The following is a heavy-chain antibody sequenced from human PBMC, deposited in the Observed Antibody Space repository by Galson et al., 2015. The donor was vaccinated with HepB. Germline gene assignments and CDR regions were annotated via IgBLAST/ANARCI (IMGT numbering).Heavy chain of an antibody. Sequence: SLRLSCAASGFTFSSYSMNWVRQAPGKGLEWVSSISSSSSYIYYADSVKGRFTISRDNAKNSLYLQMNSLRAEDTAVYYCARDVSPHPGYFEIGPLDAFDIWGQGTMVTVSS. D-gene: IGHD3-9*01. CDR3: ARDVSPHPGYFEIGPLDAFDI. V-gene: IGHV3-21*01. J-gene: IGHJ3*02. CDR1: GFTFSSYS. CDR2: ISSSSSYI.